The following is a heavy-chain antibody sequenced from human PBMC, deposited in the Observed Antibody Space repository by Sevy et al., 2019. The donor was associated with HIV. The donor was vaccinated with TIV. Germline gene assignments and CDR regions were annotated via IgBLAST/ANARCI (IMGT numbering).Heavy chain of an antibody. V-gene: IGHV2-5*01. CDR2: IYWNDDK. Sequence: SGPTLVNPTQTLTLTCTFSGFSLSTSGVGVGWIRQPPGKALEWLALIYWNDDKRYSPSLKSRLTIPKDTSKNQVVLKMTNMDPVDTATYYCAHSPKPILAAAAYYGMDVWGQGTTVTVSS. CDR1: GFSLSTSGVG. D-gene: IGHD6-13*01. CDR3: AHSPKPILAAAAYYGMDV. J-gene: IGHJ6*02.